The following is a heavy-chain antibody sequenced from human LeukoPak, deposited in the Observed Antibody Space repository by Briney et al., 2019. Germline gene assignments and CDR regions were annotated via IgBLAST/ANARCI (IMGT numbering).Heavy chain of an antibody. CDR1: GFTFSSYG. V-gene: IGHV3-33*01. Sequence: GRSLRLSCAASGFTFSSYGMQWVRQAPGKGLVWVAVIWYDGTNKYYADSVKGRFTISRDNSKNTLFLQMNSLRAEDTAVYYCARAAYDSSGYLTLWGQGTLVTVSS. CDR3: ARAAYDSSGYLTL. J-gene: IGHJ4*02. CDR2: IWYDGTNK. D-gene: IGHD3-22*01.